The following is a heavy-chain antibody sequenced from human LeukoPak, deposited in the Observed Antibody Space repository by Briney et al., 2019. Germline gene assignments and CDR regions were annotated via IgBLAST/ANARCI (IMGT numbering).Heavy chain of an antibody. CDR3: ARDDSVRDGAWWFNP. D-gene: IGHD5-24*01. CDR1: GYSFTSNY. CDR2: ISPSGGST. V-gene: IGHV1-46*01. J-gene: IGHJ5*02. Sequence: GASVKVSCKAFGYSFTSNYMHWVRQAPGQGREWMGVISPSGGSTTYAQKFQGRVTLTRDMSTSTDYLELSSLRSEDTAVYYCARDDSVRDGAWWFNPWGQGTLVTVSS.